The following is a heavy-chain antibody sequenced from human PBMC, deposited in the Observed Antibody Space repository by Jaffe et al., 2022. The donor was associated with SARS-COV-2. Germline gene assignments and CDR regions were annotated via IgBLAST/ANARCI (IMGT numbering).Heavy chain of an antibody. V-gene: IGHV1-8*01. CDR3: ARDLGYSSSCDF. D-gene: IGHD6-13*01. Sequence: QMQLVQSGAEVKKPGASVKVSCRTSGYSFSSYDIIWVRQASGQGPEWMGWMNPNNGNTGYAQKFQGRVTMTRNTSITTAYMELSSLRSEDSAVYYCARDLGYSSSCDFWGQGTLVTVSS. CDR2: MNPNNGNT. CDR1: GYSFSSYD. J-gene: IGHJ4*02.